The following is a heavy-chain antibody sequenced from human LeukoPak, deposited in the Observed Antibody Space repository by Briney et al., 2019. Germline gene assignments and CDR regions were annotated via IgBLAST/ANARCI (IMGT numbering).Heavy chain of an antibody. Sequence: SETLSLTCTVSGGSISNKYWSWIRQPPGKGLECIGYIHYTGSTNYNPSLKSRVTISVDTSKSQFSLKLSSVTAADTAVYYCARGGTGYQLLPTKKDYSYYYMDVWDKGTTVTVSS. CDR1: GGSISNKY. CDR3: ARGGTGYQLLPTKKDYSYYYMDV. D-gene: IGHD2-2*01. V-gene: IGHV4-59*12. CDR2: IHYTGST. J-gene: IGHJ6*03.